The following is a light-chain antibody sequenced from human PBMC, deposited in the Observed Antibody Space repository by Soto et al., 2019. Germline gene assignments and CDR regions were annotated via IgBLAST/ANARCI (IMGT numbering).Light chain of an antibody. Sequence: EIVLTQSPGTLSLSPGERATLSCRASQSVSSSFLAWYQQKPVQAPRLLIYGASSRANGIPDRFSGSGSGTDFTLTISRLEPEDLAVYYCQQYGISPWTFGQGTKVEIK. V-gene: IGKV3-20*01. CDR1: QSVSSSF. J-gene: IGKJ1*01. CDR2: GAS. CDR3: QQYGISPWT.